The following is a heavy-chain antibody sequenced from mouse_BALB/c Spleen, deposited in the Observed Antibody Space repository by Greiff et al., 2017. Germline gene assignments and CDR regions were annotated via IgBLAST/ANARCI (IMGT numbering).Heavy chain of an antibody. V-gene: IGHV1-80*01. Sequence: VKLQESGAELVRPGSSVKISCKASGYAFSSYWMNWVKQRPGQGLEWIGQIYPGDGDTNYNGKFKGKATLTADKSSSTAYMQLSSLTSEDSAVYFCARSDGNYLYYAMDYWGQGTSVTVSS. CDR2: IYPGDGDT. D-gene: IGHD2-1*01. J-gene: IGHJ4*01. CDR1: GYAFSSYW. CDR3: ARSDGNYLYYAMDY.